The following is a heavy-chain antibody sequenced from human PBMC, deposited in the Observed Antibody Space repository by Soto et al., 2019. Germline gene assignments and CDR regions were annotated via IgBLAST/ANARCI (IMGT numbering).Heavy chain of an antibody. V-gene: IGHV4-34*01. Sequence: SDTLSLTCAVYGGSFSGYYWSWIRQPPGKGLEWIGEINHSGSTNYNPSLKSRVTISVDTSKNQFSLKLSSVTAADTAVYYCARGEVVRGGASIAARHYYYYYGMDVWGQGTTVTVSS. J-gene: IGHJ6*02. CDR3: ARGEVVRGGASIAARHYYYYYGMDV. CDR1: GGSFSGYY. CDR2: INHSGST. D-gene: IGHD6-6*01.